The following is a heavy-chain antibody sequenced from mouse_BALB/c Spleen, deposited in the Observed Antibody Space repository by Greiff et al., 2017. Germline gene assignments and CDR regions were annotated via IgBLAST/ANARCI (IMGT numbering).Heavy chain of an antibody. J-gene: IGHJ3*01. V-gene: IGHV3-2*02. CDR3: ARDDGYSAWFAY. D-gene: IGHD2-3*01. Sequence: EVQGVESGPGLVKPSQSLSLTCTVTGYSITSDYAWNWIRQFPGNKLEWMGYISYSGSTSYNPSLKSRISITRDTSKNQFFLQLNSVTTEDTATYYCARDDGYSAWFAYWGQGTLVTVSA. CDR1: GYSITSDYA. CDR2: ISYSGST.